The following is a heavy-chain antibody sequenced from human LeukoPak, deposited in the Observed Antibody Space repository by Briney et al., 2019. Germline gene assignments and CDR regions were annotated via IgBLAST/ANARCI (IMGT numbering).Heavy chain of an antibody. CDR3: AKDNYGGICAS. Sequence: GGSLRLSCAASGFTFSGYGMSWVRQAPGKGLEWVAHISHFPGDPWYANSVKGRFIISRDNSKGTVYLQMNSLRPEDSALYYCAKDNYGGICASWGQGTMVTVSA. D-gene: IGHD3-16*01. CDR1: GFTFSGYG. CDR2: ISHFPGDP. J-gene: IGHJ5*02. V-gene: IGHV3-23*01.